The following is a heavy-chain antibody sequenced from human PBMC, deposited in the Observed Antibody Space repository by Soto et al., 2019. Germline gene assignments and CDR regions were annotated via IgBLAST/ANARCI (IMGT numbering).Heavy chain of an antibody. CDR1: GGSITSGDYY. Sequence: SETLSLTCTVSGGSITSGDYYWSWIRQPPGKGLEWIGYIFYSGTTYYNPSLKSRVTISVDTSKNQFSLKLSSVTAADTAVYYCARRVLITPELDYWGQGTLVTVS. CDR2: IFYSGTT. CDR3: ARRVLITPELDY. J-gene: IGHJ4*02. V-gene: IGHV4-30-4*01. D-gene: IGHD3-22*01.